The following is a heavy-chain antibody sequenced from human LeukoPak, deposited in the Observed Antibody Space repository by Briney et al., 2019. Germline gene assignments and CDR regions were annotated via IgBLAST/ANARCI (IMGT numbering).Heavy chain of an antibody. CDR3: ARDSGGYFDY. Sequence: PGRSLRLSCAASGFTFSSYAMHWVRQAPGKGLEWVAVISYDGSNKYYADSVKGRFTISRHNSKNTLYLQMNSLRAEDTAVYYCARDSGGYFDYWGQGTLVTVSS. D-gene: IGHD4-23*01. CDR2: ISYDGSNK. CDR1: GFTFSSYA. V-gene: IGHV3-30*01. J-gene: IGHJ4*02.